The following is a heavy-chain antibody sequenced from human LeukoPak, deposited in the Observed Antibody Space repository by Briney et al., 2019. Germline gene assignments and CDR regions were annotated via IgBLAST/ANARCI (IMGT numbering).Heavy chain of an antibody. D-gene: IGHD3-3*02. CDR1: GFDIRHYY. CDR2: IKQDGSEK. Sequence: TGGSLRLSCVASGFDIRHYYMSWVRQAPGKGLEWVADIKQDGSEKSLVDSVKGRFTISRDNAKNSLYLQMNSLRAEDTALYFCVTGTFLNDRSQYRHFDRWGQGTLVSVSS. V-gene: IGHV3-7*04. CDR3: VTGTFLNDRSQYRHFDR. J-gene: IGHJ4*02.